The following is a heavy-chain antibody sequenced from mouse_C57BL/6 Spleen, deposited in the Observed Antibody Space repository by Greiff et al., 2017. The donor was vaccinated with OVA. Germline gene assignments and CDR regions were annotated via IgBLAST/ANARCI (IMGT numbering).Heavy chain of an antibody. CDR3: SRWDNYDAMDY. J-gene: IGHJ4*01. Sequence: QVQLQQPGAELVRPGSSVELSCKASGYTFTGYWMDWVKQRPGQGLEWIGNIYPSDSGTHYNQKLKDKATLTVDKSSRTAYMQLSSLTSEDSADYYCSRWDNYDAMDYWGQGTSVTVSS. CDR2: IYPSDSGT. D-gene: IGHD4-1*01. CDR1: GYTFTGYW. V-gene: IGHV1-61*01.